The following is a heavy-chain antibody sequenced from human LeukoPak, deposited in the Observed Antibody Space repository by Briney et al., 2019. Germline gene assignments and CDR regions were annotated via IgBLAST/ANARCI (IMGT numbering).Heavy chain of an antibody. J-gene: IGHJ4*02. V-gene: IGHV4-34*01. CDR3: AGQKSFDY. Sequence: PSETLSLTCAVYGGSFSGYYWSWIRQPPGKGLEWIGEINHSGSTNYNPSLKSRVTISVDTSKNQFSLNLGSVTAADTAVYYCAGQKSFDYWGQGTLVTVSS. CDR1: GGSFSGYY. CDR2: INHSGST.